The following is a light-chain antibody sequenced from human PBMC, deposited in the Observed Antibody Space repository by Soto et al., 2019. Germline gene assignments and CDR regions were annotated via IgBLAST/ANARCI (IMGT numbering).Light chain of an antibody. CDR2: GAS. CDR3: LQHGYSPT. CDR1: QSVSSSY. J-gene: IGKJ5*01. V-gene: IGKV3-20*01. Sequence: EIVLTQSPGILSLSPGERATLSCRASQSVSSSYLAWYQQKPGQAPRLLIYGASSRATGIPDRFSGSGSGTDFTLTISRLEPEDFAVYYCLQHGYSPTFGQGTRLEIK.